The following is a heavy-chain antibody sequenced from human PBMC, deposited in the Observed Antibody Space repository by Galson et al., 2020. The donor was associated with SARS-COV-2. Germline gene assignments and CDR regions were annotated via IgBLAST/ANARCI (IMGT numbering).Heavy chain of an antibody. CDR2: ISSSSSYT. Sequence: GGSLRLSCAASGFTFSDYYMSWIRQAPGKGLEWVSYISSSSSYTNYADSVKGRFTISRDNAKNSLYLQMNSLRAEDTAVYYCARDCSRGSCYVYWGQGTLVTVSS. D-gene: IGHD2-15*01. CDR3: ARDCSRGSCYVY. J-gene: IGHJ4*02. V-gene: IGHV3-11*06. CDR1: GFTFSDYY.